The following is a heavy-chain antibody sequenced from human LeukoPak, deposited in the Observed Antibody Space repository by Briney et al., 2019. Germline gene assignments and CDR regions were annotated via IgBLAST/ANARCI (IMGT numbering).Heavy chain of an antibody. J-gene: IGHJ2*01. CDR3: AREELLQSYWYFDL. Sequence: SETLSLTCAVYGGSFSGYYWSWIRQPPGKGLEWIGEINHSGSTNYNPSLKSRVTISVDTSKNQFSLKLSSVTAADTAVYYCAREELLQSYWYFDLWGRGTLVTVSS. V-gene: IGHV4-34*01. CDR2: INHSGST. D-gene: IGHD1-26*01. CDR1: GGSFSGYY.